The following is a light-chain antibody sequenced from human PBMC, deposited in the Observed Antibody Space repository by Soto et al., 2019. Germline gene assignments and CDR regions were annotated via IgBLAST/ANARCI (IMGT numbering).Light chain of an antibody. CDR3: TSYTTSSTYV. V-gene: IGLV2-14*03. J-gene: IGLJ1*01. Sequence: QSALTQPASVSGSPGQSIAISCTGTSSDVDAYNFVSWYQHHTGKAPKLMIFDVSNRPSGVSNRFSGSKSGNTASLTISGLQAEDEADYYCTSYTTSSTYVFGTGTKLTVL. CDR1: SSDVDAYNF. CDR2: DVS.